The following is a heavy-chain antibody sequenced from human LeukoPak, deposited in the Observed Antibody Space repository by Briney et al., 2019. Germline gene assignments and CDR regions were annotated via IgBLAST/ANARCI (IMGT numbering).Heavy chain of an antibody. CDR1: GFTFSSYE. CDR2: ISSSGSTI. D-gene: IGHD3-22*01. Sequence: GRSLRPSCAASGFTFSSYEMNWVRQAPGKGLEWVSYISSSGSTIYYADSVKGRFTISRDNAKNSLYLQMNSLRAEDTAVYYCARELYYYDSDYYYYGMDVWGQGTTVTVSS. J-gene: IGHJ6*02. V-gene: IGHV3-48*03. CDR3: ARELYYYDSDYYYYGMDV.